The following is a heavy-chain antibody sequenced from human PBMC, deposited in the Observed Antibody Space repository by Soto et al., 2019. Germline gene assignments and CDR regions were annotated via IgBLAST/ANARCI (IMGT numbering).Heavy chain of an antibody. J-gene: IGHJ4*02. CDR3: ARADGYYFDY. V-gene: IGHV4-30-2*01. CDR1: GGSISSGGHS. D-gene: IGHD4-17*01. Sequence: QLQLQESGSGLVKPSQTLSLTCAVSGGSISSGGHSWNWIRQPPGKGLEWVGYIFHSGSTYYSPSLKSRVTISVDRSKNQFSLKLSSVTAADTAVYYCARADGYYFDYWGQGTLVTVSS. CDR2: IFHSGST.